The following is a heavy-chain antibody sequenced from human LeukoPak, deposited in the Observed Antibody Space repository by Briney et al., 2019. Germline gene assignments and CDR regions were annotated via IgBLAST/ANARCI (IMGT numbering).Heavy chain of an antibody. J-gene: IGHJ6*03. V-gene: IGHV4-61*02. CDR1: GGSINSGSYD. D-gene: IGHD6-19*01. CDR2: ISTSGST. Sequence: PSETLSLTCTVSGGSINSGSYDWSWIRQPAGKGLEWIGRISTSGSTNYNPSLKSRVTMSVDTSKNQFSLKLSSVTAADTAVYYCARMPLYSSGWYYYYYYMDVWGKGTTVTISS. CDR3: ARMPLYSSGWYYYYYYMDV.